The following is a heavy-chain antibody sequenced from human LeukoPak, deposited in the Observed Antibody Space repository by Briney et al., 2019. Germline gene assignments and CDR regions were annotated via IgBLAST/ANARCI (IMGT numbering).Heavy chain of an antibody. D-gene: IGHD3-10*01. Sequence: PSETLSLTCTVSGYSISSGYYWGWIRQPPGKGLEWIGSIYHSGSTYYNPSLKSRVTISVDTSKNQFSLKLSSVTAADTAVYYCARGEVSMVRGVSYLDYWGQGTLVTVSS. CDR2: IYHSGST. V-gene: IGHV4-38-2*02. J-gene: IGHJ4*02. CDR3: ARGEVSMVRGVSYLDY. CDR1: GYSISSGYY.